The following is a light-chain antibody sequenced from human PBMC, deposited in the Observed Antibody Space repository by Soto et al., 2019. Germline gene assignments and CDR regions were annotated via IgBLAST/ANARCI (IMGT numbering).Light chain of an antibody. CDR2: GNN. V-gene: IGLV1-44*01. CDR1: GSNIGSHT. CDR3: VAWDDSLNGFV. J-gene: IGLJ1*01. Sequence: QSALTQPPSASGTPGQMVTISRAGGGSNIGSHTVNWYQQLPGTAPKLLINGNNQRPSGVPDRFSGSKSGTSASLAISGLQSEDEADYYCVAWDDSLNGFVFGTGTKVTVL.